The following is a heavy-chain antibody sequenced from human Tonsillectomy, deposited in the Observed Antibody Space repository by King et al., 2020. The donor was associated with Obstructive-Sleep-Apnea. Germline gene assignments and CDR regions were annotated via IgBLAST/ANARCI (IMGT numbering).Heavy chain of an antibody. D-gene: IGHD3-10*01. CDR2: ISYDGSNK. CDR1: GFTFINYA. CDR3: ARVGGGSGFIDF. J-gene: IGHJ4*02. V-gene: IGHV3-30*04. Sequence: VQLVESGGGVVQPGRSLRLSCAASGFTFINYAMHWVRQAPGKGREWVAVISYDGSNKYYADSGKGRFTISRDNSKNTLYLQMNTLRSEDTAVYYCARVGGGSGFIDFWGQGTLVTVSS.